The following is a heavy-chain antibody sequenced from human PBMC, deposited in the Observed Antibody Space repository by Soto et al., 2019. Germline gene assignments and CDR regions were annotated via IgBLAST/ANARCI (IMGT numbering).Heavy chain of an antibody. CDR1: GYTFTSYD. D-gene: IGHD2-21*02. V-gene: IGHV1-8*01. CDR2: MNPNSGNT. J-gene: IGHJ4*02. Sequence: QVQLVQAGAEVKKPGASVKVSCKASGYTFTSYDINWVRQATGQGREWMGWMNPNSGNTGYAQKFQGKVTMTRGTSRSTAYMELSSLRSEDTAVYYCARETRGHCYYWGQGTLVTV. CDR3: ARETRGHCYY.